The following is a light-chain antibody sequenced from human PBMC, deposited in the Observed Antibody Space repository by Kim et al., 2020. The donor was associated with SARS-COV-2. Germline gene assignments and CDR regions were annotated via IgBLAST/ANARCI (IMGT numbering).Light chain of an antibody. CDR3: QESYSAWT. CDR1: QNIYNY. J-gene: IGKJ1*01. V-gene: IGKV1-39*01. Sequence: SASVGDRVTISCRASQNIYNYLNWYHQRPGKAPKPLIYIATNLQTGVPSRFSGGGSGTDFTLTITSLQPEDFGTYYCQESYSAWTFGQGTKVDIK. CDR2: IAT.